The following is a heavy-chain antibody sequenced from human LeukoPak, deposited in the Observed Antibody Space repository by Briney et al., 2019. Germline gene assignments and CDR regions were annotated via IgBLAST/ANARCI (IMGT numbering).Heavy chain of an antibody. CDR3: ARGARSSGYYYGPLY. V-gene: IGHV3-30-3*01. CDR1: GFTFSTYP. Sequence: GGSLRLSCAASGFTFSTYPMHWLRQAPGKGLEWVALISYDGSNKYYSDSVKGRFTSSRDNSKNTVFLQMNNLRGDDTAMYYCARGARSSGYYYGPLYWGQGTLVAVSS. CDR2: ISYDGSNK. D-gene: IGHD3-22*01. J-gene: IGHJ4*02.